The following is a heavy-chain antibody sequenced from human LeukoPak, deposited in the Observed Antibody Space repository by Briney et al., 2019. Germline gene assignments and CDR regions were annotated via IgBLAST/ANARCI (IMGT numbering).Heavy chain of an antibody. CDR2: IYPDDSDT. J-gene: IGHJ4*02. Sequence: GESLKISCKGSGYRFTSYWIGWVRQMPGKGLEWMGIIYPDDSDTRYSPSSQGQVTISADKSINTAYLQWSSLKASDTAMYYCARALSSWSHIDYWGQGTLVSVSS. D-gene: IGHD6-13*01. CDR1: GYRFTSYW. CDR3: ARALSSWSHIDY. V-gene: IGHV5-51*01.